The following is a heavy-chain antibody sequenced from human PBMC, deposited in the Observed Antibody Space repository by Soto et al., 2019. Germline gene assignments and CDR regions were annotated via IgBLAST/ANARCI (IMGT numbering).Heavy chain of an antibody. D-gene: IGHD1-26*01. Sequence: QMQLVQSAAEVREPGTSVRVSCRASGFDFGSFGIQFLRQTRGRGLEWIGWIVVVSGSTNYARHFQGRGGISRDMSSSTAYLDLSDLKSDDTAVYFCSADHPHMAMGWPVWGQGTTVTVSS. J-gene: IGHJ6*02. CDR1: GFDFGSFG. V-gene: IGHV1-58*02. CDR2: IVVVSGST. CDR3: SADHPHMAMGWPV.